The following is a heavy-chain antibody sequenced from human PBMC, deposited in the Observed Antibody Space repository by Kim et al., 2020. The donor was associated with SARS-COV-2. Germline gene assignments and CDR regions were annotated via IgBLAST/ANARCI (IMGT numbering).Heavy chain of an antibody. Sequence: SVKVSCKASGGTFSSYAISWVRQAPGQGLEWMGRIIPILGIANYAQKFQGRVTITADKSTSTAYMELSSLRSEDTAVYYCARDGVGGSNWYYYYGMDVWGQGTTVTVSS. J-gene: IGHJ6*02. D-gene: IGHD1-1*01. CDR2: IIPILGIA. V-gene: IGHV1-69*04. CDR3: ARDGVGGSNWYYYYGMDV. CDR1: GGTFSSYA.